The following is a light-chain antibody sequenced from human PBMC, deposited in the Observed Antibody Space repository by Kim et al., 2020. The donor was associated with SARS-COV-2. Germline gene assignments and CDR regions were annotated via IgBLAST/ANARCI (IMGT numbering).Light chain of an antibody. CDR1: ESINDW. J-gene: IGKJ2*01. CDR2: KAS. Sequence: DIQMTQSPSTLSASVGDRVTITCRASESINDWLAWYQQKPGKAPNLLIYKASSLESGVPSRFSGSGSGTEFTLTISSLQPDDFATYYCQQYNTYPRTFGQGTKLEI. V-gene: IGKV1-5*03. CDR3: QQYNTYPRT.